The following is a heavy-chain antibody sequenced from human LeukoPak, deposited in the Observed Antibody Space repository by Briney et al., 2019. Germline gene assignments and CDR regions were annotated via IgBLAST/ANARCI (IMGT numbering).Heavy chain of an antibody. CDR2: IYYSGST. D-gene: IGHD3-22*01. V-gene: IGHV4-59*01. CDR3: AGLWSSGYPNNHYYYYGMDV. CDR1: GGSISSYY. Sequence: SETLSLTCTVSGGSISSYYWSWIRQPPGKGLEWIGYIYYSGSTNYNPSLKSRVTISVDTSKNQFSLKLSSVTAADTAVYYCAGLWSSGYPNNHYYYYGMDVWGQGTTVTVSS. J-gene: IGHJ6*02.